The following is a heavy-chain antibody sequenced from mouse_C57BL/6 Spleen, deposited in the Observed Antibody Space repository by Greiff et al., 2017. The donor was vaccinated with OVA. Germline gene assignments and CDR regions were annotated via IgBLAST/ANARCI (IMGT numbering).Heavy chain of an antibody. CDR2: INPSSGYT. Sequence: QVQLKQSGAELARPGASVKMSCKASGYTFTSYTMHWVNQRPGQGREWIGYINPSSGYTKYNQKFKDKATLTADKSSSTAYMQLSSLTSEDSAVYYCASYLYYFDYWGQGTTLTVSS. J-gene: IGHJ2*01. CDR3: ASYLYYFDY. CDR1: GYTFTSYT. V-gene: IGHV1-4*01. D-gene: IGHD5-1*01.